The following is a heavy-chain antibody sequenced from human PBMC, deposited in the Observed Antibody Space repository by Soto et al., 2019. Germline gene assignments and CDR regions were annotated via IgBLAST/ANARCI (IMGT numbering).Heavy chain of an antibody. Sequence: NPSETLSLTCAVSGASISTNNWRSWVRQPPGKGLEWIGEVYHSGSTNCNPSLKSRATISIDKSKNQFSLRLTSMTAADTAVYYCAVPGAGDFDYWSQGNLVTVSS. CDR3: AVPGAGDFDY. CDR1: GASISTNNW. D-gene: IGHD6-13*01. J-gene: IGHJ4*02. CDR2: VYHSGST. V-gene: IGHV4-4*02.